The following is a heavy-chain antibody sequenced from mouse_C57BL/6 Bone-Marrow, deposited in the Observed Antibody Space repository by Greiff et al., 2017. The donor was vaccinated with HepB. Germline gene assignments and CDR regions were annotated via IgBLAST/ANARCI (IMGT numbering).Heavy chain of an antibody. CDR3: ARTYDGYYSWYFDV. CDR1: GFSLTSYG. D-gene: IGHD2-3*01. Sequence: VKVVESGPGLVAPSQSLSITCTVSGFSLTSYGVHWVRQPPGKGLEWLVVIWSDGSTTYNSALKSRLSISKDNSKSQVFLKMNSLQTDDTAMYYCARTYDGYYSWYFDVWGTGTTVTVSS. V-gene: IGHV2-6*03. CDR2: IWSDGST. J-gene: IGHJ1*03.